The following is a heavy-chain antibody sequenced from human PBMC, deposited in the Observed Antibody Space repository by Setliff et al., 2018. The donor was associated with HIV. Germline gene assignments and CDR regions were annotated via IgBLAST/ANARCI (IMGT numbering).Heavy chain of an antibody. CDR2: IIPIFGTA. CDR1: GGTFSSYA. V-gene: IGHV1-69*05. Sequence: SVKVSCKASGGTFSSYAISWVRQAPGQGLEWMGGIIPIFGTANYAQKFQGRVTITTDESTSTAYLVLSSLGSEDTAVYYCARGPGGYGGADGAFDIWGQGTMVTVSS. J-gene: IGHJ3*02. D-gene: IGHD5-12*01. CDR3: ARGPGGYGGADGAFDI.